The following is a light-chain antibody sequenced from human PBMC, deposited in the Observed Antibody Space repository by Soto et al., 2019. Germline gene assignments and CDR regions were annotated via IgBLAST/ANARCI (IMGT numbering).Light chain of an antibody. Sequence: DIQMTQSPSSLSASVGDRVTITCQATEDINNYLNWYQQKPGKAPKLLIYDASNLEAGVPSRFRGSGSGTDFTFTISSLQPEDIATYYCQQYDNLPITFGQGTPLEIK. CDR3: QQYDNLPIT. CDR1: EDINNY. J-gene: IGKJ5*01. V-gene: IGKV1-33*01. CDR2: DAS.